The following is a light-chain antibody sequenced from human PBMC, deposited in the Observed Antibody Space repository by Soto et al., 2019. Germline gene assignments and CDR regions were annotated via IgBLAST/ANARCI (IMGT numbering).Light chain of an antibody. J-gene: IGKJ1*01. CDR1: QSVSSSF. V-gene: IGKV3-20*01. CDR2: GAS. CDR3: QQYGSSPPWT. Sequence: EIVLTQSPGTLSLSPGERATLSCRASQSVSSSFLAWYQQKPGQAPRLLIYGASIMATGIPDRFSGSGSGTDFTLTISRLEPEDLAVYYCQQYGSSPPWTFGQGTKVEIK.